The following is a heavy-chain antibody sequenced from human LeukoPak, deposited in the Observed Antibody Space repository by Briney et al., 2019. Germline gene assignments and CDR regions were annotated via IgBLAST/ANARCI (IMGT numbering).Heavy chain of an antibody. CDR3: ANLLRAGWDYSYYMDV. CDR1: GFTFSNFG. V-gene: IGHV3-30*02. D-gene: IGHD2/OR15-2a*01. CDR2: TQYSGNKK. Sequence: GGSLRLSCAASGFTFSNFGMHWVRQAPGKGLEWVAFTQYSGNKKYYADSVKGRFTISRDNFKNTLYLQMNRLRPEDTAVYYCANLLRAGWDYSYYMDVWGKGTAVTISS. J-gene: IGHJ6*03.